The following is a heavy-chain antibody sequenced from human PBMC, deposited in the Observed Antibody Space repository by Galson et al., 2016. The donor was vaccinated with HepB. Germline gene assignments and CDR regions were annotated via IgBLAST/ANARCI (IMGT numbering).Heavy chain of an antibody. Sequence: QSGAEVKKPGESLRISCKGSEYSFTGYWIGWVRQMPGKGLEWRGIIYPDDSDTRYSPSFQGQVTISVDKSISTAYLQWSSLKASDTAMYYCARWDYGDSGDDYWGQGTLVTVSS. CDR2: IYPDDSDT. CDR3: ARWDYGDSGDDY. V-gene: IGHV5-51*01. D-gene: IGHD4-17*01. CDR1: EYSFTGYW. J-gene: IGHJ4*02.